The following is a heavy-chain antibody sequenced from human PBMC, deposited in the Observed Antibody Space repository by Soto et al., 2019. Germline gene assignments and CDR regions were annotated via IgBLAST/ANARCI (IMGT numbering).Heavy chain of an antibody. CDR1: GGSISSSSYY. V-gene: IGHV4-39*01. CDR3: ARQRNWYLDL. Sequence: PSETLSLTCTVSGGSISSSSYYWGWIRQPPGKGLEWIGSIYYSGSTYYNPSLKSRVTISVDTSKNQFSLKLSSVTAADTAVYYCARQRNWYLDLWGRGTLVTVSS. CDR2: IYYSGST. J-gene: IGHJ2*01.